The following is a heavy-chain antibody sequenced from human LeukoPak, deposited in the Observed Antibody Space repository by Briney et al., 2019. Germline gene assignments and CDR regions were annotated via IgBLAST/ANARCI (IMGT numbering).Heavy chain of an antibody. D-gene: IGHD3-16*01. CDR2: ISGSGGST. J-gene: IGHJ4*02. Sequence: GGSLRLSCAASGFTFSSYAMSWVRQAPGKGLEWVSAISGSGGSTYYAASVKGRFTVSRDNSKNTLYLQMNSLRAEDTAVYYCAKGYYDYVWGSYYFDYWGQGTLVTVSS. CDR1: GFTFSSYA. CDR3: AKGYYDYVWGSYYFDY. V-gene: IGHV3-23*01.